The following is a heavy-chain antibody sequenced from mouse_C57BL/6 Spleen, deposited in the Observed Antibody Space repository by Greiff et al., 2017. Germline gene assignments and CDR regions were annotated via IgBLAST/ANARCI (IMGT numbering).Heavy chain of an antibody. CDR2: IWGVGST. V-gene: IGHV2-6*01. CDR1: GFSLTSYG. D-gene: IGHD3-3*01. Sequence: VQLQESGPGLVAPSQSLSITCTVSGFSLTSYGVDWVRQSPGQGLEWLGVIWGVGSTNYNSALKSRLSISKYNSKSQVFCKMNSLQTDDTAMYYCASDGGTDWFDYWGQGTLVTVSA. CDR3: ASDGGTDWFDY. J-gene: IGHJ3*01.